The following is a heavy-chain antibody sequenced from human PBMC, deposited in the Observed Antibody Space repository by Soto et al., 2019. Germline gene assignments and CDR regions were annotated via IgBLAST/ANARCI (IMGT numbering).Heavy chain of an antibody. D-gene: IGHD3-3*01. V-gene: IGHV4-34*01. CDR2: INHTGGT. CDR1: CGSVNGYY. CDR3: ATRITVFGLLIPPFDP. J-gene: IGHJ5*02. Sequence: SDTLSLTCAFYCGSVNGYYWNWILQPPGKGLEWIWEINHTGGTHYNPPLKSRVTMSVDTSKNQFSLRLSSVTAADTAIYYCATRITVFGLLIPPFDPWGQGTLVTVSS.